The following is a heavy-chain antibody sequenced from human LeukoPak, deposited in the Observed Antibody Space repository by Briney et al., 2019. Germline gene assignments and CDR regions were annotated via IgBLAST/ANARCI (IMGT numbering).Heavy chain of an antibody. V-gene: IGHV4-59*12. CDR2: IDDSGNT. CDR3: ARAWRGDIVVVVAAIDYYYGMDV. D-gene: IGHD2-15*01. J-gene: IGHJ6*02. CDR1: GGSISRYY. Sequence: RTSETLSLTCTVSGGSISRYYWSWIRRPPGKGLEWIGYIDDSGNTNYNPSLKSRVTISVDTSKNQFSLKLSSVTAADTAVYYCARAWRGDIVVVVAAIDYYYGMDVWGQGTTVTVSS.